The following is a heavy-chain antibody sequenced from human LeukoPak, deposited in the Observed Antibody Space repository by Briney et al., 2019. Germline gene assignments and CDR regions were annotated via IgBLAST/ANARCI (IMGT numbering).Heavy chain of an antibody. Sequence: GGSLRLSCAASGFTLSSYGMYWVRQAPGKGLEWVAVISTDGSNKNYADSVKGRFTISRDNSKNTVYLQMNSLRAEDTAVYYCEKGKTYYYGSGTHSDWFDSWGQGTLVTVSS. D-gene: IGHD3-10*01. CDR3: EKGKTYYYGSGTHSDWFDS. J-gene: IGHJ5*01. V-gene: IGHV3-30*18. CDR2: ISTDGSNK. CDR1: GFTLSSYG.